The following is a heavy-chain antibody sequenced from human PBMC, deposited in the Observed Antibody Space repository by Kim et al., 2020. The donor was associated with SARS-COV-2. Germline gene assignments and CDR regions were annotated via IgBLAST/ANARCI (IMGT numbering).Heavy chain of an antibody. J-gene: IGHJ4*02. CDR1: GGSISSYY. D-gene: IGHD2-15*01. CDR2: IYYSGST. Sequence: SETLSLTCTVSGGSISSYYWSWIRQPPGKGLEWIGYIYYSGSTNYNPSLMSRLTISVDTSKNQFFLKLSTVTAADTAVYYCARRALGYCSGGSCYSGFDYWGQGTLVTVSS. V-gene: IGHV4-59*08. CDR3: ARRALGYCSGGSCYSGFDY.